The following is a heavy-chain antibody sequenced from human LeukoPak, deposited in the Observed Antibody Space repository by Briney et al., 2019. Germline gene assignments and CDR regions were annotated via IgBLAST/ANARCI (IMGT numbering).Heavy chain of an antibody. CDR2: INPNSGGT. CDR3: ARVRHIVDTTQAFDI. CDR1: GYTFTGYY. J-gene: IGHJ3*02. V-gene: IGHV1-2*02. Sequence: GASVKVSCKASGYTFTGYYMHWVRQAPGQGLEWMGWINPNSGGTNYAQKFQGRVTMTRDTSISTAYMELSRLRSDDTAVYYCARVRHIVDTTQAFDIWGQGTMVTVSS. D-gene: IGHD5-12*01.